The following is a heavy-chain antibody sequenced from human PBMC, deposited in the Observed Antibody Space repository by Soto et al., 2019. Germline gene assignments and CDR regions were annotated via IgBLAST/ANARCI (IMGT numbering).Heavy chain of an antibody. V-gene: IGHV3-66*01. CDR3: ARDNTAYYYMDV. J-gene: IGHJ6*03. CDR2: IYSGGST. CDR1: GFSVSSNY. D-gene: IGHD4-17*01. Sequence: EVQLVESGGGLVQPGGSLRLSCAASGFSVSSNYMSWVRQAPGKGLEWVSVIYSGGSTYYADFVKDRFTISRDNSKNTLYLQMNHLRAEDTAVYYCARDNTAYYYMDVWGKGTTVTVSS.